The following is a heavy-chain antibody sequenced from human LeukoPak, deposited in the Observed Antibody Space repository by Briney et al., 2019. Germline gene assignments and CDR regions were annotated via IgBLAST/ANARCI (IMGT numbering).Heavy chain of an antibody. V-gene: IGHV3-23*01. CDR3: AKEGGNSPAFDY. D-gene: IGHD4-23*01. J-gene: IGHJ4*02. CDR1: GFTFSMYA. Sequence: GGSLRLSCAASGFTFSMYAMGWVRQAPGKGLEWVSTISGRGDETYYADSVKGRFTMSRDNSKNTLYLQMNSLRAEDTAVYYCAKEGGNSPAFDYWAQGPLVTVSS. CDR2: ISGRGDET.